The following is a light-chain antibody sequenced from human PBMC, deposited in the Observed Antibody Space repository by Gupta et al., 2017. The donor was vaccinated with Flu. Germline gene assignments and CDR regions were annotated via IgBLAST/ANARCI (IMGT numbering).Light chain of an antibody. CDR1: SSNIGSNT. J-gene: IGLJ3*02. Sequence: QSVLTQPPSASGTPGQRVTISCSGSSSNIGSNTVNWYQQLPGTAPKLLIYINNQRPSGVPDRFSGSNSGTSASLAISGLQSEDEAEDDWSAWAASLNGSCVFGGGTKLTVL. CDR3: SAWAASLNGSCV. V-gene: IGLV1-44*01. CDR2: INN.